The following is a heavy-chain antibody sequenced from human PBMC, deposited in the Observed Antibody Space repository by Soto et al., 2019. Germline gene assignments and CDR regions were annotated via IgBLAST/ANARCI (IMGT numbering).Heavy chain of an antibody. V-gene: IGHV1-69*13. CDR1: GGTFSSYA. Sequence: GASVKVSCKASGGTFSSYAISWVRQAPGQGLEWMGGIIPIFGTANYAQKFQGRVTITADESTSTAYMELSSLRSEDTAVYYCARRLQPSDYYYYYYGMDVWGQGTTVTVSS. CDR2: IIPIFGTA. D-gene: IGHD2-15*01. CDR3: ARRLQPSDYYYYYYGMDV. J-gene: IGHJ6*02.